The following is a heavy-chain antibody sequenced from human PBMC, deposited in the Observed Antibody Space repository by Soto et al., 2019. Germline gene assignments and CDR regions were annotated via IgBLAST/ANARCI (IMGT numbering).Heavy chain of an antibody. D-gene: IGHD6-19*01. CDR1: GFSISSGYY. J-gene: IGHJ4*02. V-gene: IGHV4-38-2*01. CDR2: IYHSGST. CDR3: ARVHRSGWTPNFFDY. Sequence: SETLSLTCGVSGFSISSGYYWGWVRQPPGKGLEWIGTIYHSGSTFYNPSLKSRVTISVDTSKNQFSLKLNSVTAADTALYYCARVHRSGWTPNFFDYWGQGTLVTVS.